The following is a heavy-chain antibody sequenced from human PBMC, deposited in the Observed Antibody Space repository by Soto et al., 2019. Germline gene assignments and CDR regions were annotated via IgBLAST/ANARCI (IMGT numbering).Heavy chain of an antibody. V-gene: IGHV4-30-2*01. D-gene: IGHD5-18*01. Sequence: SETLSLTCAVSVGSITTGDNCWSWIRQTPGRGLEWIANIRHSGSTYYNSSLKSRVTISKETSKNQFSLKLASVTAADTGVYYCARGARGYTYGPYYFDLWGPGTLVTVSS. CDR3: ARGARGYTYGPYYFDL. CDR1: VGSITTGDNC. J-gene: IGHJ4*01. CDR2: IRHSGST.